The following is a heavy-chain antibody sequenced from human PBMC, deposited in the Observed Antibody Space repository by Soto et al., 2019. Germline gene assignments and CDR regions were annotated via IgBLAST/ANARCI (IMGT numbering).Heavy chain of an antibody. Sequence: VASVKVSCKASGYTFSSYYMHCVRQASGQGLEWMGIINPSGGSTTYAQKFQGRVTMTRDTSTSTVYMELSSLTSEDTAVYYCARASVSGRRFDYWGEGTLVTGSS. J-gene: IGHJ4*02. CDR2: INPSGGST. CDR3: ARASVSGRRFDY. V-gene: IGHV1-46*03. D-gene: IGHD6-19*01. CDR1: GYTFSSYY.